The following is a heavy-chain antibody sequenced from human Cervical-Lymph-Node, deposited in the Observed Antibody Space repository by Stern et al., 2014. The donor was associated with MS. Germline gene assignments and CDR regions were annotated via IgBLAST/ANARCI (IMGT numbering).Heavy chain of an antibody. J-gene: IGHJ6*02. CDR3: ARHCSSSSCYRYYGMDV. V-gene: IGHV3-21*01. CDR1: GFTSSSYG. D-gene: IGHD2-2*01. Sequence: VQLVESGGGLLKPGGSLRLSCAASGFTSSSYGMHWVRQAPGKGLEWVSSISRSGSNKYYADSVKGRLTISRDNAKNSLYLQMNSLRAEDTGIYYCARHCSSSSCYRYYGMDVWGQGTTVTVSS. CDR2: ISRSGSNK.